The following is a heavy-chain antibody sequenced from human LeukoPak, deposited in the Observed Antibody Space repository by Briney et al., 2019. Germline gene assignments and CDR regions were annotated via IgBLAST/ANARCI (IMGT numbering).Heavy chain of an antibody. CDR1: GFSFSSYE. D-gene: IGHD6-19*01. CDR2: MSSGGSMI. V-gene: IGHV3-48*03. Sequence: GGSLRLSCAASGFSFSSYEMNWVRQAPGKGLEWISYMSSGGSMIYYADSVKGRFTIFRDNAKNSLYLQMNSLGAEDTAVYYCATGIAVPGPYPKGVFDYWGQGTLVTVSS. CDR3: ATGIAVPGPYPKGVFDY. J-gene: IGHJ4*02.